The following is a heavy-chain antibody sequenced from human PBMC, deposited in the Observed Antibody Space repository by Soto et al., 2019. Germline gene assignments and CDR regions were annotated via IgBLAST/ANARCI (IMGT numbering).Heavy chain of an antibody. D-gene: IGHD7-27*01. J-gene: IGHJ4*02. Sequence: TGGSLRLSCAASGFTLSNYWMTWVRQAPGKGLEWVANINKDGSQKNYVDSVKGRFTIARDNGQNSLSLQINSLRVEDTAVYYCVGELGLDYWGQGALVTVSS. V-gene: IGHV3-7*03. CDR2: INKDGSQK. CDR3: VGELGLDY. CDR1: GFTLSNYW.